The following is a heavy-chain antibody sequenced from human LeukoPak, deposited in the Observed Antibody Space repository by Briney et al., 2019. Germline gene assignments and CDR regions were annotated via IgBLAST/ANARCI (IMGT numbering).Heavy chain of an antibody. Sequence: PGGSLRLSCTASGFTFSGYWMHWARRSPGKGLVGGSCISVDGSGTHYADSAKGGFTITRDTGKNTLYLQMTSLRVDDTAVYYCARDPRNKGFDPWGQGTLVTVSS. D-gene: IGHD1/OR15-1a*01. V-gene: IGHV3-74*01. CDR3: ARDPRNKGFDP. CDR1: GFTFSGYW. J-gene: IGHJ5*02. CDR2: ISVDGSGT.